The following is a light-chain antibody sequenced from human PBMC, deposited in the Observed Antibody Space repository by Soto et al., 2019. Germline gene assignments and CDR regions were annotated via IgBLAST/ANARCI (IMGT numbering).Light chain of an antibody. CDR1: SSNIGAGYD. V-gene: IGLV1-40*01. J-gene: IGLJ2*01. Sequence: QSVLTQPPSVSGDPGQRVTISCTGSSSNIGAGYDVHWYQQLPGTAPKLLIYGNSNRPSGVPDRFSGSKSGTSASLAITGLQAEDEADYYCQSYDSSLSAPVFGGGTKVTVL. CDR3: QSYDSSLSAPV. CDR2: GNS.